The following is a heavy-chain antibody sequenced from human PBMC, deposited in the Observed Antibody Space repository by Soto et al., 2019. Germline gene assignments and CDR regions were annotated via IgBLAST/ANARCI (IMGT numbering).Heavy chain of an antibody. J-gene: IGHJ6*03. D-gene: IGHD3-3*01. CDR3: ARGVDFWSGYYTSDYYYYYMDV. CDR1: GFTFSSYG. V-gene: IGHV3-33*01. CDR2: IWYDGSNK. Sequence: GGSLRLSCAASGFTFSSYGMHWVRQAPGKGLEWVAVIWYDGSNKYYADSVKGRFTISRDDSKNTLYLQMNSLRAEDTAVYYCARGVDFWSGYYTSDYYYYYMDVWGKGTTVTVSS.